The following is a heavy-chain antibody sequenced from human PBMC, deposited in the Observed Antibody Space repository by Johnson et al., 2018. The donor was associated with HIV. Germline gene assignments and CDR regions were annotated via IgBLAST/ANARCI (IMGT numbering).Heavy chain of an antibody. CDR1: GFTFSIYA. CDR3: ARGYGGNYDAFDI. J-gene: IGHJ3*02. Sequence: VQLVESGGGVVQPGRSLRLSCAASGFTFSIYAMSWVRQAPGKGLEWVSAISGSGGNTYYADSVKGRFTISRDNSKNTLYLQMNSLRAEDTAVYYCARGYGGNYDAFDIWGQGTMVTVSS. D-gene: IGHD4-23*01. CDR2: ISGSGGNT. V-gene: IGHV3-23*04.